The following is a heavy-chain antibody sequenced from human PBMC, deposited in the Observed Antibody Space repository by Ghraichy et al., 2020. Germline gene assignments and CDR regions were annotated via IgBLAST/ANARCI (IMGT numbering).Heavy chain of an antibody. J-gene: IGHJ4*02. CDR3: ARISYYDSSGYYPDY. Sequence: SETLSLTCTVSGGSVSSGSYYWSWIRQPPGKGLEWIGYIYYSGSTNYNPSLKSRVTISVDTSKNQFSLKLSSVTAADTVVYYCARISYYDSSGYYPDYWGQGTLVTVSS. CDR2: IYYSGST. CDR1: GGSVSSGSYY. D-gene: IGHD3-22*01. V-gene: IGHV4-61*01.